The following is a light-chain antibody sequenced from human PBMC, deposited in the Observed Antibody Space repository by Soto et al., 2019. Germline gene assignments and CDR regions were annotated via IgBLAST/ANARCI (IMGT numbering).Light chain of an antibody. CDR2: SAS. Sequence: IVLTQSPGTLSLSPGERATLSCRASQSVSGSYLAWYQHKPGQAPRLLIYSASSRATGIPDRFSGSGSGTEFTLTISRLEPEDFAVYYCQQYDSSPNTFGQGTKLEIK. CDR3: QQYDSSPNT. J-gene: IGKJ2*01. V-gene: IGKV3-20*01. CDR1: QSVSGSY.